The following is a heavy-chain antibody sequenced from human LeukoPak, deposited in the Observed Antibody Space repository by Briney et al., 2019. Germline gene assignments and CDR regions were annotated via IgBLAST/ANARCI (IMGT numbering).Heavy chain of an antibody. Sequence: SVKVSCRASGGTFSSYAISWVRQAPGQGLEWMGGIIPIFGTANYAQKFQGRVTITADESTSTAYMELSSLRSEDTAVYYCATMDIVVVPAAHTSVGDWGQGTLVTVSS. D-gene: IGHD2-2*03. CDR2: IIPIFGTA. CDR1: GGTFSSYA. V-gene: IGHV1-69*13. J-gene: IGHJ4*02. CDR3: ATMDIVVVPAAHTSVGD.